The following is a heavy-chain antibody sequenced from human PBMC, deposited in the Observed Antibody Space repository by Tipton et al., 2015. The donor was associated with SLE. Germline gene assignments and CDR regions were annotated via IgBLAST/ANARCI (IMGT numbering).Heavy chain of an antibody. D-gene: IGHD2-15*01. Sequence: SLRLSCAASGFTLNNYGMHWVRQTPGKGLEWVSYLRFDGLEQYYADSVRGRFTISKDNSKSTLYLQMNNLRPEDTAVYYCARDRITPAPAGRYFVLWGRGTLVTVSS. CDR1: GFTLNNYG. V-gene: IGHV3-30*02. CDR3: ARDRITPAPAGRYFVL. J-gene: IGHJ2*01. CDR2: LRFDGLEQ.